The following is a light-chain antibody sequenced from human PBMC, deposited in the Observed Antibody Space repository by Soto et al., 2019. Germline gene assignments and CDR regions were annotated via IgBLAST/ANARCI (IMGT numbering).Light chain of an antibody. V-gene: IGLV3-21*02. CDR1: NIGSKS. Sequence: SYELTQPPSLSLAPGQTATITCGGNNIGSKSVHWYQHKPGQAPVLVVYDDSDRPSGIPERFSGSNSGNTAALTISRVEAGDEADYYCQVGDGSSDHEEWVFGGGTKVNVL. CDR2: DDS. J-gene: IGLJ3*02. CDR3: QVGDGSSDHEEWV.